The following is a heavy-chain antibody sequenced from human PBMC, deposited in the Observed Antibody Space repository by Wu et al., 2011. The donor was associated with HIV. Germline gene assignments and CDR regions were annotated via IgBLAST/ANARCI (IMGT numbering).Heavy chain of an antibody. J-gene: IGHJ5*02. CDR1: GYTVTDLS. D-gene: IGHD3-16*01. V-gene: IGHV1-24*01. CDR2: FDPEDGKI. Sequence: HVQLVQSGAEVKKSGASVKVSCKVSGYTVTDLSIHWLRQAPGKGPEWMGGFDPEDGKIIYAQKFQGRVSMTEDTSTDTAYMDLSSLTSDDTAVYYCAAQYLDGISHWGVNWFDPWGQGTLVTVSS. CDR3: AAQYLDGISHWGVNWFDP.